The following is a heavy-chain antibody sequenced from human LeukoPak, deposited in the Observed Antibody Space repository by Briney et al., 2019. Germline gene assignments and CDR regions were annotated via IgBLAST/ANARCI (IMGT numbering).Heavy chain of an antibody. D-gene: IGHD3-10*01. J-gene: IGHJ4*02. CDR1: GYTFTSYY. V-gene: IGHV1-46*01. CDR2: INPSGGST. CDR3: ARDGLGGESDY. Sequence: ASVKVSCKASGYTFTSYYMHWVRQAPAQGLEWMGIINPSGGSTSYAQKFQGRVTMTRDTSTSTVYMELSSLRSEDTAVYYCARDGLGGESDYWGQGTLVTVSA.